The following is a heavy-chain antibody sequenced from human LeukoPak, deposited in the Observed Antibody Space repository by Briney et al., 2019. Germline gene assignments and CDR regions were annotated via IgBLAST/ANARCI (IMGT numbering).Heavy chain of an antibody. Sequence: GGSLRLSCAASGFTFSNYEMHWVRQAPGKGLEWVAFTRSSGSYIYYAYSVKWLFTISRDNANNSLYLHMNSLRAEDTAVYYCARDYGGSSPFDYWGQGTLVTVSS. V-gene: IGHV3-48*03. CDR1: GFTFSNYE. CDR2: TRSSGSYI. D-gene: IGHD4-23*01. J-gene: IGHJ4*02. CDR3: ARDYGGSSPFDY.